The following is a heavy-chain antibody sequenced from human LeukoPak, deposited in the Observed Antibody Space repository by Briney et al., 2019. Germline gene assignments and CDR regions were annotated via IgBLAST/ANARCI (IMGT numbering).Heavy chain of an antibody. J-gene: IGHJ5*02. CDR3: ARVALYGSGAWFDP. D-gene: IGHD3-10*01. CDR2: IYYSGST. V-gene: IGHV4-39*07. CDR1: GVSISSRSYY. Sequence: SETLSLTCTVSGVSISSRSYYWGWLRQPPGKGLEWIGSIYYSGSTYYNPSLKSRVTISVDTSKNQFSLKLSSVTAADTAVYYCARVALYGSGAWFDPWGQGTLVTVFS.